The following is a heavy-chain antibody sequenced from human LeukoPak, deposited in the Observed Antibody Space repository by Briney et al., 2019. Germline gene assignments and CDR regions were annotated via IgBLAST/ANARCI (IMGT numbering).Heavy chain of an antibody. D-gene: IGHD4-17*01. CDR3: ARATASRFDY. V-gene: IGHV3-30*04. CDR1: GFTFSRYG. J-gene: IGHJ4*02. CDR2: ISYDGSNK. Sequence: GGSLRLSCAASGFTFSRYGMHWVRQAPGKGLEWVTAISYDGSNKYYADSVKGRFTISRDNSKNTLYVQMNSLRAEDTAVYYCARATASRFDYWGQGTLVTVSS.